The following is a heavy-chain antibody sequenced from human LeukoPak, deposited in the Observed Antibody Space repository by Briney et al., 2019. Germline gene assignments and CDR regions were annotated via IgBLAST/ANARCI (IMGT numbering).Heavy chain of an antibody. Sequence: GGSLRLSCAASGFIVSTHYMSWVRQAPGKGLEWVAVIWYDGSNKYYADSVKGRFTISRDNSKNTLYLQMNSLRAEDTAVYYCARGGDSSSWYVFDYWGQGTLVTVSS. CDR3: ARGGDSSSWYVFDY. CDR1: GFIVSTHY. D-gene: IGHD6-13*01. V-gene: IGHV3-33*08. J-gene: IGHJ4*02. CDR2: IWYDGSNK.